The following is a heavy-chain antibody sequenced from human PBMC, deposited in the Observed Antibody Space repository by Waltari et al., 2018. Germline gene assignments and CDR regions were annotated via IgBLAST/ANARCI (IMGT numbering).Heavy chain of an antibody. J-gene: IGHJ5*02. V-gene: IGHV4-38-2*02. Sequence: QVQLQESGPGLVKPSETLSLTCAVSGYSISSGYYWGWIRQPPGKGLAWIGSFYHSGRTDYNPSLKSRVTISVDPSKNQFSLKLSSVTAADTAVYYCARDRSTSCYLDGCYWFDPWGQGTLVTVSS. CDR2: FYHSGRT. D-gene: IGHD2-2*01. CDR1: GYSISSGYY. CDR3: ARDRSTSCYLDGCYWFDP.